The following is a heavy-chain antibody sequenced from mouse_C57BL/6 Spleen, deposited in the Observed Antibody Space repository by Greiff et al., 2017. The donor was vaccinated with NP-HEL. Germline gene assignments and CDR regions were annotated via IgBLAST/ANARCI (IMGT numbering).Heavy chain of an antibody. CDR2: IDPSDSET. D-gene: IGHD2-2*01. CDR3: ARWLRQDAMDY. Sequence: VQLQQPGAELVRPGSSVKLSCKASGYTFTSYWMHWVKQRPIQGLEWIGNIDPSDSETHYNQKFKDKATLTVDKSSSTAYMQLSSLTSEDSAVYYCARWLRQDAMDYWGQGTSVTVSS. V-gene: IGHV1-52*01. J-gene: IGHJ4*01. CDR1: GYTFTSYW.